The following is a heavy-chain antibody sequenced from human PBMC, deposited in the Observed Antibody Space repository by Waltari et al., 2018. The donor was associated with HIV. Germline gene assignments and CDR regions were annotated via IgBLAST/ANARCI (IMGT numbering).Heavy chain of an antibody. J-gene: IGHJ4*02. Sequence: EVQLVQSGAEVKKPGESLKISCKGSGYSFTSYWIGWVRQMPGKGLEWMGIIYPGDADTRYSPSFQGQVTISADKSISTAYLQWSSLKASDTAMYYCARHGNGDYGMGLRHPRLPFDYWGQGTLVTVSS. D-gene: IGHD4-17*01. CDR2: IYPGDADT. CDR1: GYSFTSYW. CDR3: ARHGNGDYGMGLRHPRLPFDY. V-gene: IGHV5-51*01.